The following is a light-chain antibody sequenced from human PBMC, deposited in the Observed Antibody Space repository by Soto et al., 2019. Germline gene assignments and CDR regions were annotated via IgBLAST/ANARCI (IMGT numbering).Light chain of an antibody. Sequence: VWTQGRASLSLSVGESAILSCRASQSVGSSYLAWYQQKPGQAPRLLIYGASSRATGIPDRFSGSGSGPAFPLSITRLEPEDFAVHYCQQYGSLPGTFGQGTKVDIK. CDR2: GAS. CDR1: QSVGSSY. CDR3: QQYGSLPGT. J-gene: IGKJ1*01. V-gene: IGKV3-20*01.